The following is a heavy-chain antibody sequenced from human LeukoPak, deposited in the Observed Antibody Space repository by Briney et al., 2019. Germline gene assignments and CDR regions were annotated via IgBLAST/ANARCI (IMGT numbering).Heavy chain of an antibody. CDR1: GGSISSYY. J-gene: IGHJ4*02. D-gene: IGHD3-22*01. Sequence: PSETLSLTXTVSGGSISSYYWSWIRQPPGKGLEWIGYIYYSGSTNYNPSLKSRVTISVDTSKNQFSLKLSSVTAADTAVYYCAREDQYSYDSSGYYNYGGQGTLVTVSS. CDR3: AREDQYSYDSSGYYNY. V-gene: IGHV4-59*01. CDR2: IYYSGST.